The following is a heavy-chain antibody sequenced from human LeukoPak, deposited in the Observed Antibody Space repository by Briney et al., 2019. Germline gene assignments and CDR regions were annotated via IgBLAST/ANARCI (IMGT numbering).Heavy chain of an antibody. CDR1: GGSISSYY. V-gene: IGHV4-4*07. Sequence: SETLSLTCTVSGGSISSYYWSWIRQPAGKGLEWIGHIYNSGSTNYNPSLKGRVTMSVATSKNQFSLHLSSVTAADAAVYYCAKDQTYGGNPAGPLDYWGQGTLVTVSS. J-gene: IGHJ4*02. D-gene: IGHD4-23*01. CDR3: AKDQTYGGNPAGPLDY. CDR2: IYNSGST.